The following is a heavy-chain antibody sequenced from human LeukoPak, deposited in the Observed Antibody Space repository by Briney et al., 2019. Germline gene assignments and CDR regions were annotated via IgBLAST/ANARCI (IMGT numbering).Heavy chain of an antibody. J-gene: IGHJ4*02. CDR2: ISGSGGST. D-gene: IGHD5-18*01. CDR1: GFTFSSYA. CDR3: AKGDTAIASTDY. V-gene: IGHV3-23*01. Sequence: GSLRLSCAASGFTFSSYAMSWVRQAPGKGLEWVSAISGSGGSTYYADSVKGRFTISSDNSKNTLYLQMNSLRAEDTAVYYCAKGDTAIASTDYWGQGTLVTVSS.